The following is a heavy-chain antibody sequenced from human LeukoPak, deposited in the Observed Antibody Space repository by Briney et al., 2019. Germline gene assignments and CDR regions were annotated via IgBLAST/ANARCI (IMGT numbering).Heavy chain of an antibody. CDR1: GYTLTELS. J-gene: IGHJ3*02. CDR2: FYPEDGET. V-gene: IGHV1-24*01. Sequence: ASVKVSCKVSGYTLTELSMHWVRQAPGKGLEWMGGFYPEDGETIYAQKFQGRVTMTEDTSTDTAYMELSSLRSEDTAVYYCAAYYCGGDCYFLDAFDIWGQGTMVTVSS. D-gene: IGHD2-21*01. CDR3: AAYYCGGDCYFLDAFDI.